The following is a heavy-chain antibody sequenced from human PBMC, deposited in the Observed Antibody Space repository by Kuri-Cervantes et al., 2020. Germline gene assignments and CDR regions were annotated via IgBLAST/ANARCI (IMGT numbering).Heavy chain of an antibody. CDR2: IRSKAYGVTT. V-gene: IGHV3-49*03. CDR3: TRVRDSGYPLNDAFDI. CDR1: GFTFGDYA. J-gene: IGHJ3*02. D-gene: IGHD5-12*01. Sequence: GESLKISCTASGFTFGDYAMSWLRQAPGKGLEWVGFIRSKAYGVTTEYAASVKGRFTISGDDSKSIAYLQMNSLKTEDTAVYYSTRVRDSGYPLNDAFDIWGQGTMVTVSS.